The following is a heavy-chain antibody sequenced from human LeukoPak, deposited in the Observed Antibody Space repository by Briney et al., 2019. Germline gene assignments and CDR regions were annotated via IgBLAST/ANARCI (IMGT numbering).Heavy chain of an antibody. Sequence: SETLSLTCAVSGYSISSGYYWGWIRQPPGKGLEWIGSIYHSGSTYYNPSLKSRVTISVDTSKNQFSLKLSSVTAADTAVYYCARDGKYSYGYYYYYYMDVWGKGTAVTVSS. D-gene: IGHD5-18*01. CDR3: ARDGKYSYGYYYYYYMDV. CDR2: IYHSGST. V-gene: IGHV4-38-2*02. CDR1: GYSISSGYY. J-gene: IGHJ6*03.